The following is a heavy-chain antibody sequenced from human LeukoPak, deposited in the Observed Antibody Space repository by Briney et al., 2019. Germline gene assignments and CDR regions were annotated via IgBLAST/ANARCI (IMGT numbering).Heavy chain of an antibody. J-gene: IGHJ5*01. CDR1: GGSISSGGYS. CDR3: ARGEGYCSSTSCYLGS. CDR2: IYHSGST. Sequence: SETLSLTCAVSGGSISSGGYSWSWIRQPPGKGLEWIGYIYHSGSTYYNPSLKSRVTISVDRSKNQFSLKLSSVTAADTAVYSCARGEGYCSSTSCYLGSWGQGALVTVSS. D-gene: IGHD2-2*01. V-gene: IGHV4-30-2*01.